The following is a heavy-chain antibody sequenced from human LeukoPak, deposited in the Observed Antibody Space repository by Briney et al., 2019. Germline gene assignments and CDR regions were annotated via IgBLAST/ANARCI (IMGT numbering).Heavy chain of an antibody. CDR3: ARDPVGGSTIFDY. V-gene: IGHV6-1*01. CDR2: TYYRSKWYY. CDR1: GDSVSSNSDA. J-gene: IGHJ4*02. Sequence: SQTLSLTCAISGDSVSSNSDAWNWIRQSPSRGLERLGRTYYRSKWYYDYAVAVKSRISINPDTSKNQFFLQLSSVTPEDTAVYYCARDPVGGSTIFDYWGQGTLVTVSS. D-gene: IGHD1-26*01.